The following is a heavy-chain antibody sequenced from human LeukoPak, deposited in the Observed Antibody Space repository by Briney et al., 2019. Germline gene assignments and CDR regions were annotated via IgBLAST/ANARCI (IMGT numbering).Heavy chain of an antibody. Sequence: GGSLRLSCAASGFTFSSYSMNWVRQAPGKGLEWVSYISSSSSTIYYADSVKGRFTISRDNAKNSLYLQMNSLRAEDTAVYYCAREVLIQGSGFDYWGQGTLVTVSS. J-gene: IGHJ4*02. V-gene: IGHV3-48*04. CDR2: ISSSSSTI. CDR1: GFTFSSYS. D-gene: IGHD2-15*01. CDR3: AREVLIQGSGFDY.